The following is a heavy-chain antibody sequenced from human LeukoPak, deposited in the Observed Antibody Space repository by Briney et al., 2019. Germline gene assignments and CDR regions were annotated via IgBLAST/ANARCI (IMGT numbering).Heavy chain of an antibody. Sequence: GASVKVSCKASGYTFTSYGISWVRQAPGQGLEWMGWISAYNGNTNYAQKLQGRVTMTTDTSTSTAYMELRSLRSDDTAVYYCASLPEGGSGSYQPSYYYYCYIDVWGKGPAVTISS. CDR2: ISAYNGNT. CDR1: GYTFTSYG. CDR3: ASLPEGGSGSYQPSYYYYCYIDV. J-gene: IGHJ6*03. D-gene: IGHD3-10*01. V-gene: IGHV1-18*01.